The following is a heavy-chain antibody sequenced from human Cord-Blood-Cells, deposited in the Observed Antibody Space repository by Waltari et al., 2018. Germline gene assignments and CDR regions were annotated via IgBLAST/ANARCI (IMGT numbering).Heavy chain of an antibody. CDR3: ARDVVAYCSGGSCYWFDP. CDR2: SIPIFGTA. CDR1: GGTFSSYA. J-gene: IGHJ5*02. V-gene: IGHV1-69*01. Sequence: QVQLVQSGAEVKKPGSSVKVSCKASGGTFSSYAISWVRQAPGQGLEWMGGSIPIFGTANYAQKFQGRVTITADESTSTAYMELSSLRSEDTAVYYCARDVVAYCSGGSCYWFDPWGQGTLVTVSS. D-gene: IGHD2-15*01.